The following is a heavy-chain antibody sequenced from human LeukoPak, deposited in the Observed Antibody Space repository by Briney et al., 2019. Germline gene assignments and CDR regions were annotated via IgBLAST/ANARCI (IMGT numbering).Heavy chain of an antibody. V-gene: IGHV4-61*10. J-gene: IGHJ6*03. D-gene: IGHD4-11*01. CDR3: AREHGSWSYRYYFFVDV. CDR2: VSYNGRT. CDR1: GGSISSGSYY. Sequence: MSSETLSLTCTVSGGSISSGSYYWSWIRQPAGKGLEWIGHVSYNGRTNYNPSLKSRATISLGTSKSHFSLTLNSMTPADTAIYYCAREHGSWSYRYYFFVDVWGKGTTVTVSS.